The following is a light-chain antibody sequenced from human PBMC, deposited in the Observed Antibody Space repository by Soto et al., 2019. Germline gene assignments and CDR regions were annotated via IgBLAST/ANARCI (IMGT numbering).Light chain of an antibody. Sequence: QSVLTQPPSVSGAPGQRGTIYCTGSSSNIGAGYDVHWYQQLPGTAPKLLIYGNSNRPSGVPDRFSGSKSGTSASLAITGLQAEDEADYYCQSYDSSLSGWVFGGGTQLTVL. CDR1: SSNIGAGYD. CDR3: QSYDSSLSGWV. CDR2: GNS. V-gene: IGLV1-40*01. J-gene: IGLJ3*02.